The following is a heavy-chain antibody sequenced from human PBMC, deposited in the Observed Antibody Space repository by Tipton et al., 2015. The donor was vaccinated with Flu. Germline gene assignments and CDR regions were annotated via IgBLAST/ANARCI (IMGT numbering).Heavy chain of an antibody. CDR3: ARRDYSNYVSDPKSWFDP. Sequence: LRLSCTVSGGSITSSTDYWGWIRQPPGKGLEWIGNIFRTGTTYRNPSLKSRVTISIDRSKNQFSLKLFSVTAADTAVYYCARRDYSNYVSDPKSWFDPWGQGILVTVSS. CDR1: GGSITSSTDY. CDR2: IFRTGTT. V-gene: IGHV4-39*07. D-gene: IGHD4-11*01. J-gene: IGHJ5*02.